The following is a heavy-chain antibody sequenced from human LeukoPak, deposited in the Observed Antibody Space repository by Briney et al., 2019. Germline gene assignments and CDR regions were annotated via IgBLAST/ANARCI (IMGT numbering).Heavy chain of an antibody. D-gene: IGHD2-2*01. CDR1: GFTFSSYS. CDR2: ISSSSGTI. Sequence: GGSLRLSCAASGFTFSSYSMNWVRQAPGKGLEWVSYISSSSGTIYYADSVKGRFTISRDNAKNSLYLQMNSLRDEDTAVYYCARVWHCTSTSCYDYWGQGTLVTVSS. J-gene: IGHJ4*02. CDR3: ARVWHCTSTSCYDY. V-gene: IGHV3-48*02.